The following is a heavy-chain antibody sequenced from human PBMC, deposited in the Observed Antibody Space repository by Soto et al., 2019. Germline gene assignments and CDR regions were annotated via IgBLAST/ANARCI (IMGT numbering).Heavy chain of an antibody. CDR3: ARLSLSKY. J-gene: IGHJ4*02. V-gene: IGHV3-7*05. D-gene: IGHD3-16*02. Sequence: EVQLVESGGGLVQPGGSLRLSCAASGFTFSTYWMSWVRQTPGKGLEWVANINEDGSERYYVGAVKGRFTIGRENAKNSIYLQMNSLAGDGMAMYYFARLSLSKYCGQGTVVSVSA. CDR2: INEDGSER. CDR1: GFTFSTYW.